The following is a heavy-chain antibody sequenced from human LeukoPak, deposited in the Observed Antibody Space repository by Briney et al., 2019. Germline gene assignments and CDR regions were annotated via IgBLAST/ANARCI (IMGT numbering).Heavy chain of an antibody. CDR3: AKKGIFITMVRGVRAIDY. CDR2: ISGSGGST. V-gene: IGHV3-23*01. D-gene: IGHD3-10*01. Sequence: GGSLRLSCAASGFTFSSYAMSWVRQAPGKGLEWVSAISGSGGSTYYADSVKGRFTTSRDNSKNTLYLQMNSLRAEDTAVYYCAKKGIFITMVRGVRAIDYWGQGTLVTVSS. CDR1: GFTFSSYA. J-gene: IGHJ4*02.